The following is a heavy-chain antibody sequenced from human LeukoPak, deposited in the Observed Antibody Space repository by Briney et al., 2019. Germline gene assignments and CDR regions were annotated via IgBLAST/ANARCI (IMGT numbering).Heavy chain of an antibody. V-gene: IGHV5-51*01. J-gene: IGHJ4*02. CDR1: GYSFTSYW. CDR3: ARRKGCSSTSCPPDY. CDR2: IYPGDSDT. Sequence: HGESLKISCKASGYSFTSYWIGWVRQMPGKGLEWIGIIYPGDSDTRYSPSFQGQVAISADKSINTAYLQWSSLKASDTAIYYCARRKGCSSTSCPPDYWGQGTLVTVSP. D-gene: IGHD2-2*01.